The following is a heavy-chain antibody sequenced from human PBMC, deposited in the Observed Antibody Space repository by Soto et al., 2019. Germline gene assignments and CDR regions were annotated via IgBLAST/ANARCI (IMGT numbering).Heavy chain of an antibody. Sequence: QAQLLQSGAEEKKPRASVKVSCKASGYTFTSYAMHWVRQAPGQRLEWMGWINAGNGNTKYSQKFQGRVTITRDTSASTAYMELSSLRSEDTAVYYCARAWVVVTAPDYWGQGTLVTVSS. D-gene: IGHD2-21*02. J-gene: IGHJ4*02. V-gene: IGHV1-3*05. CDR3: ARAWVVVTAPDY. CDR1: GYTFTSYA. CDR2: INAGNGNT.